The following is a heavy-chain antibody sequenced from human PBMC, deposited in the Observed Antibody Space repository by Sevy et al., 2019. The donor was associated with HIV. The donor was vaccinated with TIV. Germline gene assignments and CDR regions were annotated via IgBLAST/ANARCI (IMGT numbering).Heavy chain of an antibody. V-gene: IGHV4-39*01. CDR3: ARHESGELDP. CDR1: GGSISSSSYY. J-gene: IGHJ5*02. Sequence: SETLSLTCTVSGGSISSSSYYWGWIRQPPGKGLEWIGSIYYSGSTYYNPSLKSRVTISVDTSKNQFSLKLSSVTAADTAVSYCARHESGELDPWGQGTLVTVSS. CDR2: IYYSGST. D-gene: IGHD3-16*01.